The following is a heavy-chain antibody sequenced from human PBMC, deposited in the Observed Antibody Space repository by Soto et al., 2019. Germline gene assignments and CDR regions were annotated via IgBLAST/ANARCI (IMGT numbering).Heavy chain of an antibody. J-gene: IGHJ6*03. Sequence: QVQLVESGGGVVQPGRSLRLSCAASGFTFSTYGMHWVRQAPGKGLEWVAVISYDGSNEYYADSVKGRFTISRDNSKNTLYLKMNRLRAEDTALFYCAKASSQYYYYYYYIDVWGKGTTVTVSS. V-gene: IGHV3-30*18. CDR3: AKASSQYYYYYYYIDV. CDR1: GFTFSTYG. CDR2: ISYDGSNE.